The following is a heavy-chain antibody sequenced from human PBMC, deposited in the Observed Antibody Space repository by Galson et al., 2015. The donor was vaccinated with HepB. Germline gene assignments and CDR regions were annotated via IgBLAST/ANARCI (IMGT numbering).Heavy chain of an antibody. V-gene: IGHV3-30-3*01. CDR1: GFTFSSFA. J-gene: IGHJ4*02. Sequence: LRLSCAASGFTFSSFALHWVRQAPGKGLAWVALISYDGNNQYYADSLKGRFTISRDNSKNALYLQMNSLRGEDTAMYYCACHSSRWSTLIDNWGQGTLVTVSS. D-gene: IGHD6-13*01. CDR2: ISYDGNNQ. CDR3: ACHSSRWSTLIDN.